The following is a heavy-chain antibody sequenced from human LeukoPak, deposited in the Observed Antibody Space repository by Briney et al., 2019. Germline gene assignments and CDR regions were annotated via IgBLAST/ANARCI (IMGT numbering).Heavy chain of an antibody. V-gene: IGHV1-2*02. D-gene: IGHD2-2*01. CDR1: GYTFTSYY. J-gene: IGHJ6*03. CDR3: FRDCSSTSCFVDYMDV. Sequence: ASVKVSCKASGYTFTSYYMHWVRQAPGQGLEWMGWINPNSGGTSYAQKFQGRVTMTRDTSISTAYMELSRLRSDDTAVYYCFRDCSSTSCFVDYMDVWGKGTTVTVSS. CDR2: INPNSGGT.